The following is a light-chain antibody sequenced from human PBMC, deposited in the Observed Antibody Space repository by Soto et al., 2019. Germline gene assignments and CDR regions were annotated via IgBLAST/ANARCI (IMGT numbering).Light chain of an antibody. CDR3: QQYNNWPIT. CDR2: GAS. J-gene: IGKJ5*01. V-gene: IGKV3-15*01. CDR1: QDIGSW. Sequence: MTQSPSSVSASVGDRVTITCRASQDIGSWFAWYQQKPGQAPRLLIYGASTRATAIPARFSGSGSATEFTLTISSLQSEDFAVYYCQQYNNWPITFGQGTRLEIK.